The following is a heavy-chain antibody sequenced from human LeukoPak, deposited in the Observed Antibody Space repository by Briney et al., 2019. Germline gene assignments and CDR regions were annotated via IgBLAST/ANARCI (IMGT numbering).Heavy chain of an antibody. Sequence: GASVKVSCKASGYTFTSYGISWVRQAPGQGLEWMGWISAYNGNTNYAQKLQGRVTMTTDTSTSTAYMELRSLRSDDTAVYYCARVPYCGGGCYPIDYNLDYWGQGTLVTVSS. CDR3: ARVPYCGGGCYPIDYNLDY. CDR1: GYTFTSYG. J-gene: IGHJ4*02. V-gene: IGHV1-18*01. CDR2: ISAYNGNT. D-gene: IGHD2-21*01.